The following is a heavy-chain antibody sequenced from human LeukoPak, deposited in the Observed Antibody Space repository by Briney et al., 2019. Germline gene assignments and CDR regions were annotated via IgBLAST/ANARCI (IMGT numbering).Heavy chain of an antibody. V-gene: IGHV1-69*05. J-gene: IGHJ4*02. CDR2: IVPIFGTA. CDR3: ARVPLSGYYDSSGYMSY. Sequence: SVKVSCKASGGTFSSYAISRVRQAPGQGLEWMGRIVPIFGTANYAQKFQGRVTITTDESTSTAYMELSSLRSEDTAVYYCARVPLSGYYDSSGYMSYWGQGTLVTVSS. D-gene: IGHD3-22*01. CDR1: GGTFSSYA.